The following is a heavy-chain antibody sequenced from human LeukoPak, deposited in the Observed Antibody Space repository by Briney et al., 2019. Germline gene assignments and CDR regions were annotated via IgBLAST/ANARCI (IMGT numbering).Heavy chain of an antibody. J-gene: IGHJ4*02. CDR2: IDPSDSYT. CDR3: ARHGSGYCSGGSCYSGALDDY. CDR1: GHSFTSYW. Sequence: GESLKISCKGSGHSFTSYWISWVRQMPGKGLEWMGRIDPSDSYTNYSPSFQGHVTISADKSISTAYLQWSSLKASDTAMYYCARHGSGYCSGGSCYSGALDDYWGQGTLVTVSS. D-gene: IGHD2-15*01. V-gene: IGHV5-10-1*01.